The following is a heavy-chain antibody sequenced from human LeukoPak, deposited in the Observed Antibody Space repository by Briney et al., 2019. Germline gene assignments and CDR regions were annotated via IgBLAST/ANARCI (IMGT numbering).Heavy chain of an antibody. Sequence: GGSLRLSCAASGFTVSSNYMSWVRQAPGKGLEWVSVIYSGGSTYYADSVKGRFTISSDNSKNTLYLQMNSLRAEDTAVYYCASWDYSYGYFDYWGQGTLVTVSS. V-gene: IGHV3-66*01. CDR2: IYSGGST. J-gene: IGHJ4*02. CDR3: ASWDYSYGYFDY. CDR1: GFTVSSNY. D-gene: IGHD5-18*01.